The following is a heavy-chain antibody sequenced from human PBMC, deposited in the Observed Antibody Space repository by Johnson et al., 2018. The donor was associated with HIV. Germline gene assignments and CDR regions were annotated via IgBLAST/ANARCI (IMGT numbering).Heavy chain of an antibody. CDR2: ISYGGNNK. CDR3: TTDWEYYYGSGKLDAFDM. J-gene: IGHJ3*02. V-gene: IGHV3-30-3*01. D-gene: IGHD3-10*01. Sequence: QMMLVESGGGVVQPGRSLRLSCAASAFTSSSYSMHWVRQAPGKGLEWVAVISYGGNNKYYADSVKGRFTISRDDSKDTVYLHMNSLKVDDTAVYYCTTDWEYYYGSGKLDAFDMWGQGTMVTVSS. CDR1: AFTSSSYS.